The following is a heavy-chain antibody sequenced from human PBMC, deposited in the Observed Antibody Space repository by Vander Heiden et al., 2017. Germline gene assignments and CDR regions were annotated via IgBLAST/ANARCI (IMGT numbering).Heavy chain of an antibody. D-gene: IGHD6-13*01. CDR2: IDWDDDK. J-gene: IGHJ5*02. CDR1: GFSLSTSGMC. CDR3: ALTPPRAAEQRPWFDP. Sequence: QVTLRESGPALVKPTQTLTLTCTFSGFSLSTSGMCVSWIRQPPGKALEWLALIDWDDDKYYSTSRKTRLTISKDTSKNQGVLTMTNMETVETAPYYCALTPPRAAEQRPWFDPWGQGTLVTISS. V-gene: IGHV2-70*01.